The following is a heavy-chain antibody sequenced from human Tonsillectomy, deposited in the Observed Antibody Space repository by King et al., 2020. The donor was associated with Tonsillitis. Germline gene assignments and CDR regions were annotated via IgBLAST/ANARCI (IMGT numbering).Heavy chain of an antibody. CDR2: ISYDGSNK. J-gene: IGHJ4*02. Sequence: QVQLVESGGGVVQPGRSLRISCAASGFTFSSYGMHWVRQAPGKGLEWVAVISYDGSNKYYADSVKGRFTISRDNSKNTLYLQMNSLRAEDTAVYYCAKDPEYDSSGYYFGYFDYWGQGTLVTVSS. V-gene: IGHV3-30*18. CDR1: GFTFSSYG. CDR3: AKDPEYDSSGYYFGYFDY. D-gene: IGHD3-22*01.